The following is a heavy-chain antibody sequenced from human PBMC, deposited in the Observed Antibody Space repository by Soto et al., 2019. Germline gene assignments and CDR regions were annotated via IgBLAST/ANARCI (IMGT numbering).Heavy chain of an antibody. CDR3: AKDYCSGGSCYSEQNDAFDI. CDR2: ISGRGGST. J-gene: IGHJ3*02. CDR1: GFTFSSYA. V-gene: IGHV3-23*01. Sequence: GGSLRLSCAASGFTFSSYAMSWVRQAPGKGLEWVSAISGRGGSTYYADSVKGRFTISRDNSKNTLFLQMNSLRAEDTAVYYCAKDYCSGGSCYSEQNDAFDIWGQGTMVTVSS. D-gene: IGHD2-15*01.